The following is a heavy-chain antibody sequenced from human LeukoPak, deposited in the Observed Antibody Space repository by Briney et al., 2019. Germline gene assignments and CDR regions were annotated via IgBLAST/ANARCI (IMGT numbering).Heavy chain of an antibody. Sequence: PSETLSLTCAVYGGSFSGYYWSWIRQPPGKGLEWIGEINHSGSTNYNPSLKSRVTISVDTSKNQFSLKLSSVTAADTAVYYCARSRGYSSGWNSRYFDYWGQGTLVTVSS. CDR3: ARSRGYSSGWNSRYFDY. CDR2: INHSGST. J-gene: IGHJ4*02. V-gene: IGHV4-34*01. CDR1: GGSFSGYY. D-gene: IGHD6-19*01.